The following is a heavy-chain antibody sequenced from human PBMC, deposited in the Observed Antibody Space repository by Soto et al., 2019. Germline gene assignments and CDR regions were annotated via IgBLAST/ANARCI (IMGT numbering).Heavy chain of an antibody. V-gene: IGHV3-30*18. D-gene: IGHD3-3*01. Sequence: GGSLRLSCAASGFTFSSYGMHWVRQAPGKGLEWVAVISYDGSNKYYADSVKGRFTISRDNSKNTLYLQMNSLRAEDTAVYYCAKDRFTIFGVVILNWFDPWGQGTLVTVSS. J-gene: IGHJ5*02. CDR3: AKDRFTIFGVVILNWFDP. CDR2: ISYDGSNK. CDR1: GFTFSSYG.